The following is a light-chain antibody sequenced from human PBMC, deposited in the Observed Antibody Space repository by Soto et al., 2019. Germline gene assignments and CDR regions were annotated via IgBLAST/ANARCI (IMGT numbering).Light chain of an antibody. CDR2: GAS. CDR1: QSINSA. J-gene: IGKJ4*01. Sequence: EIEMTQSPATLSVSPGERATLSCRASQSINSALAWYQQKPGQSPRLLIHGASTRATGITTRFSGSGSGPEFTPTISSLQSEDLAVYYCQHYNKWPPWLTFGGGTKLEIK. V-gene: IGKV3-15*01. CDR3: QHYNKWPPWLT.